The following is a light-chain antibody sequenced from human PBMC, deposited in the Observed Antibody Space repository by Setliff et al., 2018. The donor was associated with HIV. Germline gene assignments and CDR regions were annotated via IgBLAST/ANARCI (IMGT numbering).Light chain of an antibody. CDR2: KDS. J-gene: IGLJ1*01. Sequence: SYELTQPPSVSVSPGQTARITCSGDALPKQYAYWYQQKPGQAPVLVIYKDSERPSGIPERFSGSSSGTTVTLTISGVQAEDEADYDCQSADSIGILYVFGTGTKVTV. CDR1: ALPKQY. V-gene: IGLV3-25*03. CDR3: QSADSIGILYV.